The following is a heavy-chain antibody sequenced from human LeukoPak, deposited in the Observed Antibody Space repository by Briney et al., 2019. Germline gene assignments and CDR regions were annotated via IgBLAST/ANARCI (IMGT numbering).Heavy chain of an antibody. D-gene: IGHD2-2*01. CDR3: AREIYCTSSSCSGGFDY. CDR2: IYYSEST. CDR1: GGSINSGGYY. J-gene: IGHJ4*02. Sequence: PSETLSLTCTVSGGSINSGGYYWSWIRQHPGKGLEWIGYIYYSESTYYNPSLKSRITISIDTSKNQFSLKLSSVTAADTAMYYCAREIYCTSSSCSGGFDYWGQGTLVTVSS. V-gene: IGHV4-31*03.